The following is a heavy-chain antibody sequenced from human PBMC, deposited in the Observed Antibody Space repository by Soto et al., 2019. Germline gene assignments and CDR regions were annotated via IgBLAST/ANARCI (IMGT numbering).Heavy chain of an antibody. J-gene: IGHJ5*02. D-gene: IGHD6-6*01. CDR2: IKSKTDGGTT. V-gene: IGHV3-15*01. CDR3: TQTSSSSGWFDP. Sequence: GGSLRLSCAASGFTFSNAWMSWVRQAPGKGLEWVGRIKSKTDGGTTDYAAPVKGRFTISRDDSKNTLYLQMNSLKTEDTAVYYCTQTSSSSGWFDPWGQGTLVTVSS. CDR1: GFTFSNAW.